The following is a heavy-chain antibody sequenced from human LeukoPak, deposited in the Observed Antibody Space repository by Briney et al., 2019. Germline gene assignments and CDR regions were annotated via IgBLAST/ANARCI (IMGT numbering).Heavy chain of an antibody. Sequence: GPTVKVSCKASGYTFTSYDINWVRQATGQGLEWMGGFDPEDGETIYAQKFQGRVTMTEDTSTDTAYMELSSLRSEDTAVYYCATSLTVANDAFDIWGQGTMVTVSS. V-gene: IGHV1-24*01. CDR3: ATSLTVANDAFDI. CDR2: FDPEDGET. D-gene: IGHD6-19*01. J-gene: IGHJ3*02. CDR1: GYTFTSYD.